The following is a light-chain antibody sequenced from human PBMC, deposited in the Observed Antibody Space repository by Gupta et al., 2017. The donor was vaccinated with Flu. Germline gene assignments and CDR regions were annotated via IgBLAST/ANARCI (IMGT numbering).Light chain of an antibody. J-gene: IGKJ4*01. Sequence: GERATLSCRASQSVSSSYSAWYQQKPGQAPRLLIYGASSRATGIPDRFSGSGSGTDFTLTISRLEPEDFAVYYCQQYGSSPTFGGGTKVEIK. CDR1: QSVSSSY. CDR3: QQYGSSPT. CDR2: GAS. V-gene: IGKV3-20*01.